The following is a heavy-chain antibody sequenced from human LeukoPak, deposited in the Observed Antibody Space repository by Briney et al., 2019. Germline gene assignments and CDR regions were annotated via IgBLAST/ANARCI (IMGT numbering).Heavy chain of an antibody. CDR2: FDPEDGET. CDR1: GYTLTELS. Sequence: ASVKVSCKVSGYTLTELSMHWVRQAPGKGLEWMGGFDPEDGETIYAQKFQGRVTMTEDTSTDTAYMELSSLRSEDTAVYYCATANSYGYTIDAFDIWGRGTMVTVSS. D-gene: IGHD5-18*01. CDR3: ATANSYGYTIDAFDI. J-gene: IGHJ3*02. V-gene: IGHV1-24*01.